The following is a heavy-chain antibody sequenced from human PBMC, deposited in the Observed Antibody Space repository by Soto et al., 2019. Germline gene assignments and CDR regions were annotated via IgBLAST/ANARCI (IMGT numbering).Heavy chain of an antibody. CDR2: IAYDSRTI. Sequence: GGSLRLSCAASEFTFSTHALHWVRQAPGKGLEWVSVIAYDSRTIYYADSVKGRFTISRDNSKNTLYLQMNSLRAEDTAVYYCVRDDVYCDGGRCFGVPMDVWGKGTTVTVSS. J-gene: IGHJ6*03. V-gene: IGHV3-23*01. D-gene: IGHD2-15*01. CDR3: VRDDVYCDGGRCFGVPMDV. CDR1: EFTFSTHA.